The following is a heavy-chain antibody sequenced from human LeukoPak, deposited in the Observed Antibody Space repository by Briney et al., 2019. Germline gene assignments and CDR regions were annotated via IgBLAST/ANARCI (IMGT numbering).Heavy chain of an antibody. J-gene: IGHJ4*02. CDR1: GGSISTSSYY. V-gene: IGHV4-39*01. D-gene: IGHD5-18*01. CDR3: ARQVTFGYAFAYYFDY. Sequence: SETLSLTCTVSGGSISTSSYYWGSIRQPPGKGLEWIGNIHNSESTYYNPSLKSRVTMSVDTSKNQFSLKLSSVTAADTAVYYCARQVTFGYAFAYYFDYWGQGSLVTVSS. CDR2: IHNSEST.